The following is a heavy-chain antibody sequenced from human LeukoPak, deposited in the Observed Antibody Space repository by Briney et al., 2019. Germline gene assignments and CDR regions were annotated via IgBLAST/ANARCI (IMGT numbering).Heavy chain of an antibody. CDR2: ISSNGSTI. CDR3: TRVAQLWSH. Sequence: GVSLRLSCAASGFTFSSYEMNWVRQAPGKGLEWVSYISSNGSTIYYADSVKGRFTISRDNAKNSLYLQMNSLRAEDTAVYYCTRVAQLWSHWGQGTLVTVSS. D-gene: IGHD5-18*01. V-gene: IGHV3-48*03. J-gene: IGHJ4*02. CDR1: GFTFSSYE.